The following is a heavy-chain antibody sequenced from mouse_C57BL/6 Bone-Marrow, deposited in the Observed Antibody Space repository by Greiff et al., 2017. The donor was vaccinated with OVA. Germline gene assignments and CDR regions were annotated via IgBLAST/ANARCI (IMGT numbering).Heavy chain of an antibody. Sequence: EVKLMESGGGLVQPGGSLKLSCAASGFTFSDYYMYWVRQTPEKRLEWVAYISNGGGSTYYPDTVKGRFTISRDNAKNTLYLQMSRLKSEDTAMYYCARQPLICYAMDYWGQGTSVTVSS. V-gene: IGHV5-12*01. J-gene: IGHJ4*01. CDR3: ARQPLICYAMDY. CDR2: ISNGGGST. CDR1: GFTFSDYY.